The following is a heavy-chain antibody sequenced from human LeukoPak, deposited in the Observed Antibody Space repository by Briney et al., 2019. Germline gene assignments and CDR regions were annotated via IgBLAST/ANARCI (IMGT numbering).Heavy chain of an antibody. Sequence: GRSLSPSCAPSRLTPANYWMTWVRQAHGEGLEWLANIAQDGTQKNYVDSVKGRFTIARDNAKNSIYLQMNSLRAEDTAVYYCARGGSWSWDNWGQGTLVTVSS. J-gene: IGHJ4*02. CDR3: ARGGSWSWDN. CDR2: IAQDGTQK. D-gene: IGHD2-8*02. CDR1: RLTPANYW. V-gene: IGHV3-7*01.